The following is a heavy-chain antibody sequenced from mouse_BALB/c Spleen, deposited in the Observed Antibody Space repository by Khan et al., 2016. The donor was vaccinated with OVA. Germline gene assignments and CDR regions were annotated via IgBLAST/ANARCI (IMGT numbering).Heavy chain of an antibody. CDR1: GYTLTNYW. CDR2: IYPGSGNT. D-gene: IGHD1-1*01. J-gene: IGHJ2*01. Sequence: QVQLKQSGAELVRPGTSVQMSCKTAGYTLTNYWIGWVKQRPGHGLEWIGDIYPGSGNTHYNEKFKGKASLTADTSSSTAYMHLSSLTSEDSAIYCRARPYYYGSSHETKVDWGQGNAVTVSS. V-gene: IGHV1-63*02. CDR3: ARPYYYGSSHETKVD.